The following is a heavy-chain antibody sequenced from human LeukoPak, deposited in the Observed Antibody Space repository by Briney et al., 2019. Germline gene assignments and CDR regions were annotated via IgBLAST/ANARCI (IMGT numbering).Heavy chain of an antibody. CDR3: AREWSYYDSSGYYPP. D-gene: IGHD3-22*01. CDR1: GGSFSGYY. Sequence: MASETLSLTCAVYGGSFSGYYWSWIRQPPGKGLEWIGEINHSGSTNYNPSLKSRVTISVDTSKNQFSLKLSSVTAADTAVYYCAREWSYYDSSGYYPPWGQGTLVTVSS. CDR2: INHSGST. V-gene: IGHV4-34*01. J-gene: IGHJ5*02.